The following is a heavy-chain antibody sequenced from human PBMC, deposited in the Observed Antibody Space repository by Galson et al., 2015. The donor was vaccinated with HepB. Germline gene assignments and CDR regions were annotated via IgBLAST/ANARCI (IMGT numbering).Heavy chain of an antibody. D-gene: IGHD5-24*01. J-gene: IGHJ4*02. CDR2: VSASHGAT. CDR1: GDTFTSNG. CDR3: AREDRDGYSRA. V-gene: IGHV1-18*04. Sequence: SVKVSCKASGDTFTSNGVNWVRQAPGQGLEWMGYVSASHGATNYAQKFYDRVTMATDTSTTTVYMELRGLRSDDTAVYYCAREDRDGYSRAWGQGTLVTVSA.